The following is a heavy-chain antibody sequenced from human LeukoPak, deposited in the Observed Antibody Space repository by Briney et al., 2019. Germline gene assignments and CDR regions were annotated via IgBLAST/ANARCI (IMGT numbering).Heavy chain of an antibody. J-gene: IGHJ4*02. D-gene: IGHD3-22*01. V-gene: IGHV4-59*01. CDR1: GGSISSYY. CDR3: ARAGSGYYPSDY. Sequence: SETLSLTCTVSGGSISSYYWSWIRQPPGKGLEWIGYVYYSGSTNYNPSLKSRVTISVDTSKNQFSLKLSSVTAADTAVYYCARAGSGYYPSDYWGQGTLVTVSS. CDR2: VYYSGST.